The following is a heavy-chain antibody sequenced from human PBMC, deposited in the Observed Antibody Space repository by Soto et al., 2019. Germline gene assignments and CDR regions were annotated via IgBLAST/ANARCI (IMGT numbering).Heavy chain of an antibody. V-gene: IGHV4-59*12. Sequence: NPSETLSLTCTVSGGSISNFYWSWIRQPPGKGLEWIGYIYHSGSTYYNPSLKSRVTLSVDRSKNQFSLKLSSVTAADTAVYYCARNYYDSSGYSRGYNWFDPWGQGTLVTVSS. CDR1: GGSISNFY. CDR2: IYHSGST. D-gene: IGHD3-22*01. J-gene: IGHJ5*02. CDR3: ARNYYDSSGYSRGYNWFDP.